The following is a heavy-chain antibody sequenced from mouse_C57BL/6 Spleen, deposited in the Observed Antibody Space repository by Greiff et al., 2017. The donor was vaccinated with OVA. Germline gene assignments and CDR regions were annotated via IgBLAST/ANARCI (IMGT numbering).Heavy chain of an antibody. CDR1: GFTFSDYG. CDR2: ISSGSSTI. J-gene: IGHJ4*01. D-gene: IGHD1-1*02. V-gene: IGHV5-17*01. CDR3: ASVVLYYAMVY. Sequence: EVMLVESGGGLVKPGGSLKLSCAASGFTFSDYGMHWVRQAPEKGLEWVAYISSGSSTIYYADTVKGRFTISRDNAKNTLFLQMTSLRSEDTAMYYCASVVLYYAMVYWGRGISVTVAS.